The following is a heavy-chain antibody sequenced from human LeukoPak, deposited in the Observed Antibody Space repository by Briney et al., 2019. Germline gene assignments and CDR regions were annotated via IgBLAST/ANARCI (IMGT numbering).Heavy chain of an antibody. CDR2: IYTSGST. V-gene: IGHV4-4*09. D-gene: IGHD5-18*01. CDR3: ARLGYSYGFWGLYFDY. CDR1: GGSISSYY. Sequence: PSETLSLTCTVSGGSISSYYWSWIRQPPGKGLEWIGYIYTSGSTNYNPSLKSRVTISVDTSKNQFSLKLSSVTAADTAVYYCARLGYSYGFWGLYFDYWGQGTLVTVSS. J-gene: IGHJ4*02.